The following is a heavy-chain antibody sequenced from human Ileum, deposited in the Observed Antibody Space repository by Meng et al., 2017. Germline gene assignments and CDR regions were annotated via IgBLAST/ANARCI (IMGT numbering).Heavy chain of an antibody. V-gene: IGHV4-34*01. J-gene: IGHJ4*02. CDR1: GGSFSGYY. CDR3: ARGGGRYGPDFDY. D-gene: IGHD3-16*01. CDR2: INHSGST. Sequence: VQLQQLGPGLLKPSETLSLTCAVYGGSFSGYYWSWIRQPPGKGLEWIGEINHSGSTNYNPSLKSRVTISVDTSKNQFSLKLSSVTAADTAVYYCARGGGRYGPDFDYWGQGTLVTVSS.